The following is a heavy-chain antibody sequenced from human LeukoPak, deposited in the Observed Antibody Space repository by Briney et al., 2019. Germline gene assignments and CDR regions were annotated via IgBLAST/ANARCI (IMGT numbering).Heavy chain of an antibody. Sequence: PSETLSLTGTVSGGSISSSSYYWGWIRQPPGKGLEWIGSIYYSGYTYYNPSLKRRLTLSVAPSQHHFPLKLSSLPATDTAVYYCARRYSRTWPYFDYWGQGTLVTVSS. V-gene: IGHV4-39*02. J-gene: IGHJ4*02. CDR2: IYYSGYT. CDR1: GGSISSSSYY. D-gene: IGHD6-13*01. CDR3: ARRYSRTWPYFDY.